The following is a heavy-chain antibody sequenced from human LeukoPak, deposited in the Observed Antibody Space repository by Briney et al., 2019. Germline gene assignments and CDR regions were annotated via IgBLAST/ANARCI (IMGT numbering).Heavy chain of an antibody. CDR1: GFTFSDYY. Sequence: GGSLRLSCAASGFTFSDYYMNWIRQAPGKGLEWVSYISSSGSTIYYADSVKGRFTISRDNAKNSLYLQMNSLRGEDTAVYYCARVGVDYSSDSWGQGTLVTVSS. J-gene: IGHJ4*02. CDR2: ISSSGSTI. V-gene: IGHV3-11*01. CDR3: ARVGVDYSSDS. D-gene: IGHD4-11*01.